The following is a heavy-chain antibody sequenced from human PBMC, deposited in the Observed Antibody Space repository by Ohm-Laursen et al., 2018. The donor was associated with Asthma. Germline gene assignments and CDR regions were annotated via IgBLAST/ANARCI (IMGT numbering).Heavy chain of an antibody. Sequence: ETLSLTCTLSGASFSTYYWGWIRQPPGKGLEWIGYIYSTGSTNYNPSLESRVTISIDTSTNQFSLNLSSVTAADTALYFCARDGRLRGSFDYWGQGNLATVSS. CDR2: IYSTGST. CDR1: GASFSTYY. V-gene: IGHV4-59*12. J-gene: IGHJ4*02. D-gene: IGHD3-10*01. CDR3: ARDGRLRGSFDY.